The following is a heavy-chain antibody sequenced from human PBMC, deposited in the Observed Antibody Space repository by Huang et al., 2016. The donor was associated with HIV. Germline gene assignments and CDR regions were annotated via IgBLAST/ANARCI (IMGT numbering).Heavy chain of an antibody. D-gene: IGHD6-13*01. CDR3: ARHPQYSSTVMVWYFDL. Sequence: EVQLVQSGAEVKKPGESLKISCMGSGYIFPNYWIAWVRQMPGKCLELMGIMYPGDSAIRYSPSFQGQVTISADKSISTDYLQLNSLKPSDAAMYYWARHPQYSSTVMVWYFDLWGRGTLVTVSS. V-gene: IGHV5-51*01. J-gene: IGHJ2*01. CDR2: MYPGDSAI. CDR1: GYIFPNYW.